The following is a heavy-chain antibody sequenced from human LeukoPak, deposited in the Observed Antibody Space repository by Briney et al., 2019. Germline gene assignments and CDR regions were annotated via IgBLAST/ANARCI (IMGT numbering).Heavy chain of an antibody. V-gene: IGHV3-7*03. J-gene: IGHJ4*02. CDR2: INHNGNVN. CDR1: GFTFSSYW. D-gene: IGHD3-10*01. CDR3: ARDYHGSGSLTTFDY. Sequence: PGGSLRLSCAASGFTFSSYWMNWARQAPGKGLEWVASINHNGNVNYYVDSVKGRFTISRDNAKNSLYLQMSNLRAEDTAVYYCARDYHGSGSLTTFDYWGQGTLVTVPS.